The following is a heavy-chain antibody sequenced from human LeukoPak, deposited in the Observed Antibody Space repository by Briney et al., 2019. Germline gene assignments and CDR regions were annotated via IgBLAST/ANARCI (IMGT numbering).Heavy chain of an antibody. CDR1: GGSISSYY. Sequence: PSETLSLTCTVSGGSISSYYWSWIRQPPGKGLEWIGYIYYSGSTNYNPSLKSRVTISVDTSKNQFSLKLSSVTAADTAVYYCARGGWGYYGSVSYYRFDYWGQGTLVTVSS. CDR2: IYYSGST. D-gene: IGHD3-10*01. J-gene: IGHJ4*02. CDR3: ARGGWGYYGSVSYYRFDY. V-gene: IGHV4-59*13.